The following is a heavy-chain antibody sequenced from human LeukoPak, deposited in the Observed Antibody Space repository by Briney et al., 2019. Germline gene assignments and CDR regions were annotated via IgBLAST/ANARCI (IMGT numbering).Heavy chain of an antibody. V-gene: IGHV4-59*08. Sequence: SETLSLTCVVSGGSLSTHHWSWIRQSPGGGLEWIGYISDSGSTNYNPSLKSRVTISVDTSKNQFSLMLRSVTAADTAVYYCARHYDLWSGYNHWGQGLLVTVSS. D-gene: IGHD3-3*01. CDR1: GGSLSTHH. CDR3: ARHYDLWSGYNH. J-gene: IGHJ4*02. CDR2: ISDSGST.